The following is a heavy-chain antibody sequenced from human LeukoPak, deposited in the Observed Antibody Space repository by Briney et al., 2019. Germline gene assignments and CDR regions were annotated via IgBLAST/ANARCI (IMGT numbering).Heavy chain of an antibody. CDR2: ISAYSGDT. D-gene: IGHD2-21*01. V-gene: IGHV1-18*01. CDR3: GRGPKAGGAHHEMDV. Sequence: AASVKVSCKASGYTFTSYGISWVRQAPGQGLEWMGWISAYSGDTNYAQKFQGRATMTTDTSTSTAYMELRSLSSDDTAVYYCGRGPKAGGAHHEMDVWGQGTTVTVSS. CDR1: GYTFTSYG. J-gene: IGHJ6*02.